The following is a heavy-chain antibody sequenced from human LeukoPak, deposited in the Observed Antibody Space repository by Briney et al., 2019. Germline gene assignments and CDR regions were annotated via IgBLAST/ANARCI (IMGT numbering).Heavy chain of an antibody. CDR2: ISYDGSIK. D-gene: IGHD3-22*01. V-gene: IGHV3-30-3*01. J-gene: IGHJ4*02. CDR1: GFPFSNFA. Sequence: PGRSLRLSCAASGFPFSNFALHWVRQAPGKGLEWVTVISYDGSIKYYADSVKGRFTISRDNSKNTLYLQMNSLRAEDTAVYYCARDLGAYESSGYFDYWGQGTLVIVSS. CDR3: ARDLGAYESSGYFDY.